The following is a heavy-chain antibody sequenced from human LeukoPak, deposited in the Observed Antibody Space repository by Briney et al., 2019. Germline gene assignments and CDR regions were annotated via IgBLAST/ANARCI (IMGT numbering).Heavy chain of an antibody. Sequence: GGSLRLSCAAAGITFDSYAMSWVRQAPGTGLEWVAFIRYDGSNKYYADSVKGRFTISRDNSKNTLYLQMNSLRAEDTAVYYCAKDRYCSSTSCYPYYYYYHMDVWGKGTTVTVSS. D-gene: IGHD2-2*01. V-gene: IGHV3-30*02. CDR3: AKDRYCSSTSCYPYYYYYHMDV. CDR1: GITFDSYA. CDR2: IRYDGSNK. J-gene: IGHJ6*03.